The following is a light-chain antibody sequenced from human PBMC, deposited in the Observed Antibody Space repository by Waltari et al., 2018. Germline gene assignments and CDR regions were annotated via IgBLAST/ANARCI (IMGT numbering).Light chain of an antibody. J-gene: IGKJ1*01. CDR1: QSIDSR. CDR3: QQYNSDSQN. V-gene: IGKV1-5*01. CDR2: DAS. Sequence: DIQMTQSPSTLSASVGDRVTITCRASQSIDSRLAWYQQKPGKAPKRLIYDASSVERGVPSRFSGSGSGTEFTLTISSLQPDDFATYYCQQYNSDSQNFGQGTKVEIK.